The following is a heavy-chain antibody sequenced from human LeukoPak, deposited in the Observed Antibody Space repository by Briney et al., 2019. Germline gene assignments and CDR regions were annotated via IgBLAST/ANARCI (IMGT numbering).Heavy chain of an antibody. D-gene: IGHD1-20*01. Sequence: SETLSLTCTVSGGSISSYYWSWIRQPPGKGLEWIGYIYYSGSTNYNPSLKSRVTISVDTSKNQFSLKLSSVTAADTAVYYCARARYNWNDGDYYYYYYMDVWGKGTTVTISS. CDR1: GGSISSYY. CDR2: IYYSGST. V-gene: IGHV4-59*01. CDR3: ARARYNWNDGDYYYYYYMDV. J-gene: IGHJ6*03.